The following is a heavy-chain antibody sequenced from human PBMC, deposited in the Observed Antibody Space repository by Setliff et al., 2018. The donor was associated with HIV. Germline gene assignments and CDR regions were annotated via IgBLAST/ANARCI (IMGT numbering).Heavy chain of an antibody. J-gene: IGHJ4*02. Sequence: SETLSLTCTVSGGSISSNNYYWGWIRQPPGKGLGWIGSINYSGSTYQNPSLKSRVTISVDTSKNQYSLKLSSVTAADTAVYYCARLAASIAARRRFDYWGQGTLVTVSS. CDR1: GGSISSNNYY. CDR2: INYSGST. D-gene: IGHD6-6*01. CDR3: ARLAASIAARRRFDY. V-gene: IGHV4-39*01.